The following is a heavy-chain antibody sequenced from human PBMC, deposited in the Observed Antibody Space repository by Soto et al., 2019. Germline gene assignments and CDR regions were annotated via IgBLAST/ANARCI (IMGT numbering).Heavy chain of an antibody. J-gene: IGHJ6*02. CDR2: ISAYNGNT. Sequence: ASVKVSCKASGYTFTSYGISWVRQAPGQGLEWMGWISAYNGNTNYAQKLQGRVTMTTDTSTSTAYMELRSLRSDDTAVYHCARAIAVAGPSDFYYYCGMDVWGQGTTVTVSS. V-gene: IGHV1-18*01. CDR3: ARAIAVAGPSDFYYYCGMDV. D-gene: IGHD6-19*01. CDR1: GYTFTSYG.